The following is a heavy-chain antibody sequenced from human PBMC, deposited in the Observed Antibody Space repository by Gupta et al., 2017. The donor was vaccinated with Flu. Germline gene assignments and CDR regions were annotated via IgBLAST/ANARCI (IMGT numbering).Heavy chain of an antibody. CDR3: ARRGNYLGDAFDI. D-gene: IGHD1-26*01. Sequence: MNWVRQAPGKGLEWISSISSSGSLKYYADSVKGRFTISRDNADNSLSLQMSSLRAEDTAIYYCARRGNYLGDAFDIWGRGTMVTVSS. CDR2: ISSSGSLK. V-gene: IGHV3-21*01. J-gene: IGHJ3*02.